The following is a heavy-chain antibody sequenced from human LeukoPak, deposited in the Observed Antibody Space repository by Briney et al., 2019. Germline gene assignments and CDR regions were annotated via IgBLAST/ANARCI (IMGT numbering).Heavy chain of an antibody. CDR3: GRGEDSVDS. J-gene: IGHJ4*02. V-gene: IGHV4-4*07. Sequence: SETLSLTCSVSGGSIRRQYWNWIRQPAGKGLEWIGRIYSSGYTNDNPSLKSRITMSVDMSKNPFSLRLSSVTAADTAVYCRGRGEDSVDSWGQGILVTVSS. CDR2: IYSSGYT. CDR1: GGSIRRQY.